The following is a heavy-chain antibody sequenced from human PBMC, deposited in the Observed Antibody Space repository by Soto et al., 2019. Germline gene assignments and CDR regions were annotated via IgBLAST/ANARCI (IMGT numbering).Heavy chain of an antibody. D-gene: IGHD3-22*01. V-gene: IGHV3-30-3*01. CDR3: ARAPGDSSAVNWFDP. CDR1: GFTFSSYA. CDR2: ISYDGSNK. Sequence: PGGSLRLSCAASGFTFSSYAMHWVRQAPGKGLEWVAVISYDGSNKYYADSVKGRFTISRDNSKNTLYLQMNSLRAEDTAVYYCARAPGDSSAVNWFDPWGQGTLVTVSS. J-gene: IGHJ5*02.